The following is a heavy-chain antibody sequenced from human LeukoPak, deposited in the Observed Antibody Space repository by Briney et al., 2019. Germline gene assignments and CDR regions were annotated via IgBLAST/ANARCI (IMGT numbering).Heavy chain of an antibody. J-gene: IGHJ6*03. D-gene: IGHD2-2*02. CDR2: ISGSGGST. CDR1: GFTFSSYA. CDR3: AKGLVGCSSTSCYNHYYYYYMDV. Sequence: GGSLRLSCAASGFTFSSYAMSWVRQAPGKGLEWVSAISGSGGSTYYADSVKGRFTISRDNSKNTLYLQMNSLRAEDTAVYYCAKGLVGCSSTSCYNHYYYYYMDVWGKGTTVTVSS. V-gene: IGHV3-23*01.